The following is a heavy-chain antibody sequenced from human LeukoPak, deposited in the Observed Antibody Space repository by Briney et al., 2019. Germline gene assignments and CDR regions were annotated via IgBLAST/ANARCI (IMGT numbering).Heavy chain of an antibody. J-gene: IGHJ5*02. CDR1: GGSLSSGSYY. D-gene: IGHD1-14*01. CDR2: IYFSGSS. Sequence: PSETLSLTCTVSGGSLSSGSYYWGWIRQPPGKGLEWIGSIYYSGSIYFSGSSDYNPSLKSRVTISVDTSKNQFSLKLSSVTAADTAVYYCARPRGTRPWGQGTLVTVSS. CDR3: ARPRGTRP. V-gene: IGHV4-39*07.